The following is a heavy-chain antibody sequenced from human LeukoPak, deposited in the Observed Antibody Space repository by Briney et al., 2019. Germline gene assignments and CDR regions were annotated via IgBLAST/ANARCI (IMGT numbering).Heavy chain of an antibody. J-gene: IGHJ3*01. Sequence: GGSLRLSCAASGFTFGSYAMRWVRQAPGKGLEYVSAITTNGGRTYYANSVKGRFTISRDNSKNTLYLQMGSLRPEDMAVYYCARDLVVGATAFDFWGQGTLVTVFS. CDR2: ITTNGGRT. D-gene: IGHD1-26*01. CDR3: ARDLVVGATAFDF. CDR1: GFTFGSYA. V-gene: IGHV3-64*01.